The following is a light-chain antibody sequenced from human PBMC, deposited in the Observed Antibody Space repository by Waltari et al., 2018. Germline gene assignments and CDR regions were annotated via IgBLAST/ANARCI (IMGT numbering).Light chain of an antibody. J-gene: IGKJ4*01. CDR1: QDISFY. V-gene: IGKV1-33*01. Sequence: DIQMTQSPSSLSASVGDRVTITCQASQDISFYLNWYQHKPGKAPKLLISESSNLATGVPSRFSGSRSGTHFTFTISSLQPEDVASYYCQQYDNLPSVAFGGGTKVEL. CDR3: QQYDNLPSVA. CDR2: ESS.